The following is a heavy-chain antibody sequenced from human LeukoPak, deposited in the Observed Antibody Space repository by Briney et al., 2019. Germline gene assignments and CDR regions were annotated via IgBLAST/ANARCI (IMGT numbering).Heavy chain of an antibody. V-gene: IGHV3-30*18. CDR3: AKDWGVSLPEYYFDY. CDR1: GLTFSSYG. Sequence: PGRSLRLSCAASGLTFSSYGMHWVRQAPGKGLEWVAVISYDGSNKYYADSVKGRFTISRDNSKNTLYLQMNSLRAEDTAVYYCAKDWGVSLPEYYFDYWGQGALVTVSS. CDR2: ISYDGSNK. J-gene: IGHJ4*02. D-gene: IGHD3-16*01.